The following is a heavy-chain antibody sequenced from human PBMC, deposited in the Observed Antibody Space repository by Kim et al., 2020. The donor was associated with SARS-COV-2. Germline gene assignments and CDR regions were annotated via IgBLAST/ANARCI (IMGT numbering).Heavy chain of an antibody. CDR2: ISYDGSNK. Sequence: GGSLRLSCAASGFTFSSYGMHWVRQAPGKGLEWVAVISYDGSNKYYADSVKGRFTISRDNSKNTLYLQMNSLRAEDTAVYYCAKDVSGAAAGTWYFDYWGQGTLVTVSS. CDR1: GFTFSSYG. CDR3: AKDVSGAAAGTWYFDY. D-gene: IGHD6-13*01. J-gene: IGHJ4*02. V-gene: IGHV3-30*18.